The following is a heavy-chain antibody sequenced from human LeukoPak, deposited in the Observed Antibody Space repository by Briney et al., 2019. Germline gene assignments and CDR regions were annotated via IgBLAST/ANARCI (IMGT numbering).Heavy chain of an antibody. J-gene: IGHJ3*02. CDR1: GFTFSSYS. CDR3: AREVVVAAKDAFDI. D-gene: IGHD2-15*01. CDR2: ISSSSSTI. Sequence: PGGSLRLSCAASGFTFSSYSMNWVRQAPGKGLEWVSYISSSSSTIYYADSVKGRFTISRDNAKNSLYLQMNSLRAEDTAVYYCAREVVVAAKDAFDIWGQGTMVIVSS. V-gene: IGHV3-48*01.